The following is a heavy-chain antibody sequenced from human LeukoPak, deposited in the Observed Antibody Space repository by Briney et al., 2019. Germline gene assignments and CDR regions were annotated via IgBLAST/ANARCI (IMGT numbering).Heavy chain of an antibody. Sequence: SETLSLTCTVSGGSISSGDYYWSWIHQPPGKGLEWIGYIYYSGSTYYNPSLKSRVTISVDTSKNQFSLKLSSVTAADTAVYYCASGMYYYDSSGYRDYWGQGTLVTVSS. D-gene: IGHD3-22*01. V-gene: IGHV4-30-4*01. J-gene: IGHJ4*02. CDR3: ASGMYYYDSSGYRDY. CDR1: GGSISSGDYY. CDR2: IYYSGST.